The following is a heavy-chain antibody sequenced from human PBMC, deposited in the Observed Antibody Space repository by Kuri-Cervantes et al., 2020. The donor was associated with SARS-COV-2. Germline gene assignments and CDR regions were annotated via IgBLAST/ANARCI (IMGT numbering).Heavy chain of an antibody. CDR2: IDWDDDK. V-gene: IGHV2-70*11. J-gene: IGHJ4*02. D-gene: IGHD4-11*01. CDR3: VRIRAATVIADY. CDR1: GFSLTTSGMC. Sequence: CGPTLIKPTQTLTRTCTFSGFSLTTSGMCVAWIRQPPGKALEWLARIDWDDDKYYKTSLNTRLSISKDTSKDQVVLTMTDMDPVDTATYYCVRIRAATVIADYWGQGTLVTVSS.